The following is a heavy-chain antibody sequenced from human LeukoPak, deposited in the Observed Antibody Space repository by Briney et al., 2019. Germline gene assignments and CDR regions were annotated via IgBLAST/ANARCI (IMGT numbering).Heavy chain of an antibody. CDR1: GFTFSSYG. CDR2: ISYDGSNK. Sequence: GGSLRLSCAASGFTFSSYGMSWVRQAPGKGLEWVAVISYDGSNKYYADSVKGRFTISRDNSKNTLYLQMNSLRAEDTAVYYCAKDRGSYCSSTSCYDFDYWGQGTLVTVSS. J-gene: IGHJ4*02. CDR3: AKDRGSYCSSTSCYDFDY. V-gene: IGHV3-30*18. D-gene: IGHD2-2*01.